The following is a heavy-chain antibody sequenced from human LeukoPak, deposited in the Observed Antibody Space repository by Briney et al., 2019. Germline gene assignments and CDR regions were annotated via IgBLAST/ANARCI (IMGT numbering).Heavy chain of an antibody. CDR3: ARSLMQESELDY. Sequence: GASVKVSCKASGYTFTSYYMHWVRQAPGQGLEWMGIVNPSGGSTSYAQKFQGRVTMTRDTSTSTVYMELRSLRSDDTAVYYCARSLMQESELDYWGQGTLVTVSS. CDR2: VNPSGGST. V-gene: IGHV1-46*01. J-gene: IGHJ4*02. CDR1: GYTFTSYY. D-gene: IGHD1-26*01.